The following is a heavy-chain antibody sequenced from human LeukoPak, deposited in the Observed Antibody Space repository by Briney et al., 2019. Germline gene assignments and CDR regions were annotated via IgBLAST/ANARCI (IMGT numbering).Heavy chain of an antibody. Sequence: GGSLRLSCAASGFTFSSSAMSWVRQVPGKGLEWVSGISASGGSTYYADSVRGRFTISRDNSKNTLYVQMNSLRDEDTAVYYCAKVDQTRTSGSYFDYWGQGTLVTVSS. D-gene: IGHD1-26*01. J-gene: IGHJ4*02. CDR1: GFTFSSSA. CDR3: AKVDQTRTSGSYFDY. V-gene: IGHV3-23*01. CDR2: ISASGGST.